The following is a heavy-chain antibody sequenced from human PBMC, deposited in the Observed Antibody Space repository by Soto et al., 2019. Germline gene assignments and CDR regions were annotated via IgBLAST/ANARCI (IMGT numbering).Heavy chain of an antibody. Sequence: QVQLQESGPGLVKPSQTLSLTCTVSGGSISSGGYYWSWIRQHPGKGLEWVGYIYYSGSTYYNQSLKSGVTISVDTSKHQFSLKLSAVTAADTAVYYCARDITMVRAVPPATYGMDVWGQGTTVTVSS. D-gene: IGHD3-10*01. CDR1: GGSISSGGYY. CDR3: ARDITMVRAVPPATYGMDV. J-gene: IGHJ6*02. CDR2: IYYSGST. V-gene: IGHV4-31*03.